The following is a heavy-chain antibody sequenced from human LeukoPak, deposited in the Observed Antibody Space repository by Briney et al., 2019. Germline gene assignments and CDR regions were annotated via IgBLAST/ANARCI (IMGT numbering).Heavy chain of an antibody. J-gene: IGHJ3*02. D-gene: IGHD2-15*01. Sequence: PGGSLRLSCAASGFTVSSNYMSWVRQAPGKGLEWVSVIYSGGSTYYADSVKGRFTISRDNSKNTLYLQMNSLRAEDTAVYYCARVYCSGGSCLDAFDIWGQGTMVTVSS. V-gene: IGHV3-53*01. CDR2: IYSGGST. CDR1: GFTVSSNY. CDR3: ARVYCSGGSCLDAFDI.